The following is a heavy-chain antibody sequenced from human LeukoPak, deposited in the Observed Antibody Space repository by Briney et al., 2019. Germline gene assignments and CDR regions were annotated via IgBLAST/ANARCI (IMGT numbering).Heavy chain of an antibody. CDR1: GGSISSSSYY. Sequence: SETLSLTCTVSGGSISSSSYYWGWIRQPPGKGLEWIGSIYYSGSTYYNPSLKSRVTISVDTSKNQFSLRLSSMTAADTAVYYCARSRGLAGAATVIDYWGQGTRVIVSS. D-gene: IGHD6-25*01. CDR2: IYYSGST. V-gene: IGHV4-39*01. J-gene: IGHJ4*02. CDR3: ARSRGLAGAATVIDY.